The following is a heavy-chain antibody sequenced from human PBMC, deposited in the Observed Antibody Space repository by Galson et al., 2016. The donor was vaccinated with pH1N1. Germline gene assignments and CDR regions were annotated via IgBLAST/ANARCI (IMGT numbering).Heavy chain of an antibody. CDR1: GFTLTSYW. CDR3: ARAVATRESF. CDR2: IKEDGSVK. V-gene: IGHV3-7*03. D-gene: IGHD5-24*01. Sequence: SLRLSCAASGFTLTSYWMSWVRQAPGKGLEWVANIKEDGSVKYYVDSVKGRFTISRDNVKNSMFLHMYSLRAEDTAVYYCARAVATRESFWGQGTLVTVSS. J-gene: IGHJ4*02.